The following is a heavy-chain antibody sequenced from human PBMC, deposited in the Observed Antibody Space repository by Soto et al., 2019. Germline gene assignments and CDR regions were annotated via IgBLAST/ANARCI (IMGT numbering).Heavy chain of an antibody. J-gene: IGHJ6*02. V-gene: IGHV1-46*01. CDR1: GYTFTSFY. CDR3: AKPQTARQYYYGMEV. CDR2: INPSGTTT. Sequence: QVQLVQSGAEVKKPGASVKVSCKASGYTFTSFYMHWVRQAPGQGLEWMGIINPSGTTTDYAQKFQGRVTMTRDTSTSTYYMELSSLTSEDTAVYYCAKPQTARQYYYGMEVWGQGTAVTGSS.